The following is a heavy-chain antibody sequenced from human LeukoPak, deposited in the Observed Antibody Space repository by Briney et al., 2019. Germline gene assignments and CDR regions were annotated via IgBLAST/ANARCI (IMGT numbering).Heavy chain of an antibody. CDR1: GYTFTNHG. CDR3: ARDPSNSSGYHAHFDS. V-gene: IGHV1-18*01. D-gene: IGHD3-22*01. CDR2: INFYNGDT. Sequence: ASVKVSCKASGYTFTNHGISWVRQAPGQGLEWMGWINFYNGDTMYAQNVQGRLTMTTDTSTRTDYMVLRSLRSDDTAMYYCARDPSNSSGYHAHFDSWGQGTLVTVSS. J-gene: IGHJ4*02.